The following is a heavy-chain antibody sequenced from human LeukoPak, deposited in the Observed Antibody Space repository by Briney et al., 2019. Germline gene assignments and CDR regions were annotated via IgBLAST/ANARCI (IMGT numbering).Heavy chain of an antibody. Sequence: GGSLRLSCTASGFTFGDYAMSWVRQAPGKGLEWVGFIRSKAYGGTTEYAASVKGRFTISRDDSKSIAYLQMNSLKTEDTAVYYCTRDPGFGVVIAANNYYYYGMDVWGQGTTVTVSS. V-gene: IGHV3-49*04. CDR1: GFTFGDYA. J-gene: IGHJ6*02. CDR3: TRDPGFGVVIAANNYYYYGMDV. D-gene: IGHD3-3*01. CDR2: IRSKAYGGTT.